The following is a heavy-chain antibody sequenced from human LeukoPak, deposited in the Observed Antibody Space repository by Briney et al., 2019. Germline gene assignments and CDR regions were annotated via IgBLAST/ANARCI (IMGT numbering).Heavy chain of an antibody. CDR2: IIPIFGTA. CDR3: ARDRAAVADY. Sequence: ASVKVSCKASGGTFSRYAISWVRQAPGQGLEWMGGIIPIFGTANYAQKFQGRVTITADESTSTAYMELSSLRSEDTAVYYCARDRAAVADYWGQGTLVTVSS. CDR1: GGTFSRYA. D-gene: IGHD6-19*01. J-gene: IGHJ4*02. V-gene: IGHV1-69*13.